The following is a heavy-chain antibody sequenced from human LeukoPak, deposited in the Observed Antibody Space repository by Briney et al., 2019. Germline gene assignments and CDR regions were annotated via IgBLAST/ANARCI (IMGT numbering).Heavy chain of an antibody. Sequence: ASVKVSCKASGYTFTSYYMHWVRQAPGQGLEWMGIINPSGGSTSYAQKFQGRVTMTRDTSTSTVYMELSSLRSEDTAVYYCGSVNKAGGGRDYWGKGPRVTASS. D-gene: IGHD2-15*01. CDR1: GYTFTSYY. CDR2: INPSGGST. J-gene: IGHJ4*02. V-gene: IGHV1-46*01. CDR3: GSVNKAGGGRDY.